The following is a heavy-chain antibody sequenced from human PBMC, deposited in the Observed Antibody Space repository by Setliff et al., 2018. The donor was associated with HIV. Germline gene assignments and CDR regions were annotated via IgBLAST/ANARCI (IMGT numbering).Heavy chain of an antibody. CDR2: INPNSGGT. Sequence: ASVKVSCKASGYTFTGYYMHWVRQAPGQGLEWMGRINPNSGGTNYTQKFQGRVTMTRDASISTAYMELSRLRSDDTAVYYCARGLRDSSGYYYPLTFDYWGQGTLVTVSS. J-gene: IGHJ4*02. V-gene: IGHV1-2*06. D-gene: IGHD3-22*01. CDR1: GYTFTGYY. CDR3: ARGLRDSSGYYYPLTFDY.